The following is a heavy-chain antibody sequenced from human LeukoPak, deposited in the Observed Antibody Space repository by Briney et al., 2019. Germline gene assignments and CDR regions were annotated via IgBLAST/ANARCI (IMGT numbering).Heavy chain of an antibody. CDR3: ARIQLDAFDI. J-gene: IGHJ3*02. D-gene: IGHD2-2*01. Sequence: ASETLSLTCTVSGGSISSYYWSWIRQPPGKGLEWIGYIYYSGSTNYNPSLKSRVTISVDTSKNQFSLKLSSVTAADTAVYYCARIQLDAFDIWGQGTMVTVSS. CDR2: IYYSGST. V-gene: IGHV4-59*08. CDR1: GGSISSYY.